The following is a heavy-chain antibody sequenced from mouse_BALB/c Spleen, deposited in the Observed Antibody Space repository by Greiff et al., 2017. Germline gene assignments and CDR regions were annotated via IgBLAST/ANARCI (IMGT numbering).Heavy chain of an antibody. D-gene: IGHD2-4*01. CDR1: GYSITSGYY. CDR3: ASLIYYDYDEYYFDY. V-gene: IGHV3-6*02. J-gene: IGHJ2*01. Sequence: EVQLQESGPGLVKPSQSLSLTCSVTGYSITSGYYWNWIRQFPGNKLEWMGYISYDGSNNYNPSLKNRISITRDTSKNQFFLKLNSVTTEDTATYYCASLIYYDYDEYYFDYWGQGTTLTVSS. CDR2: ISYDGSN.